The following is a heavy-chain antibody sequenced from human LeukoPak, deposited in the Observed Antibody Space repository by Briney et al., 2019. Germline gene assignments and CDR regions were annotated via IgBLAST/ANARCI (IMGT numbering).Heavy chain of an antibody. J-gene: IGHJ5*02. CDR1: GLTFSSFA. CDR3: TKDPNGDYIGAFDP. CDR2: ITGSHGRT. D-gene: IGHD4-17*01. Sequence: GGSLRLSCAASGLTFSSFAMTWVRQAPGKGLEWVSSITGSHGRTYTTDSVKGRFTISRDNSQNTLYLQMNSLRAEDTAVYYCTKDPNGDYIGAFDPWGQGTLVTVSS. V-gene: IGHV3-23*01.